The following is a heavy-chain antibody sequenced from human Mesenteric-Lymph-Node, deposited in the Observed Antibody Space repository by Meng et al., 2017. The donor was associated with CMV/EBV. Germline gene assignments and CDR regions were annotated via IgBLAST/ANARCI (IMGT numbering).Heavy chain of an antibody. CDR1: GFTFSSYW. Sequence: GESLKISCAASGFTFSSYWMSWVRQAPGKGLEWVANIKADGSDKYSVDSVKGRFTISRDNAKNSLYLQMNSLRAEDTAIYYCARWVRALDYWGQGTLVTVSS. J-gene: IGHJ4*02. V-gene: IGHV3-7*01. CDR2: IKADGSDK. CDR3: ARWVRALDY. D-gene: IGHD4-23*01.